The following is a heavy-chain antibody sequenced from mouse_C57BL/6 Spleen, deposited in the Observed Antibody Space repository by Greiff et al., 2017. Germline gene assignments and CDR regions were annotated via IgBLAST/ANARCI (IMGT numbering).Heavy chain of an antibody. D-gene: IGHD1-1*01. CDR2: IDPETGGT. J-gene: IGHJ1*03. Sequence: QVQLQQSGAELVRPGASVTLSCKASGYTFTDYEMHWVKQTPVHGLEWIGAIDPETGGTAYNQKFKGKAILTADTSSSTAYMELRSLTSEDSAVYYCTRSPTTVVATKYFDVWGTGTTVTVSS. CDR3: TRSPTTVVATKYFDV. CDR1: GYTFTDYE. V-gene: IGHV1-15*01.